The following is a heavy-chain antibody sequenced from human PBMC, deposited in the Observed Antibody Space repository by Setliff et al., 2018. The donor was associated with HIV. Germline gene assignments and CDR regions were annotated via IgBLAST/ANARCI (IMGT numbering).Heavy chain of an antibody. V-gene: IGHV4-39*01. CDR3: ARPTTGLGGGAAFDI. J-gene: IGHJ3*02. CDR1: GGSVDSRDYY. D-gene: IGHD1-1*01. CDR2: ILYGGTT. Sequence: LSETLSLTCAVSGGSVDSRDYYWGWIRQPPGKGLEWIGNILYGGTTYYTPSLKSRVSISVDTSRNQFSLRLNSVTAADTAVYYCARPTTGLGGGAAFDIWGQGTMVTVSS.